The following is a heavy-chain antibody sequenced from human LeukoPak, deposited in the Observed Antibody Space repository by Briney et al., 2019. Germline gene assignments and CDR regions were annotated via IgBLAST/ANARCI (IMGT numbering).Heavy chain of an antibody. Sequence: SETLSLTCTVSGGSISTNYWSWIRQPAGKGLEWLGRIYNSGNTNYSPSLESRVTMSADTSKNRFSLKLSSVTAADTAVYYCARGTFDSSGYYLFDYWGQGTLVTVSS. CDR3: ARGTFDSSGYYLFDY. CDR1: GGSISTNY. CDR2: IYNSGNT. D-gene: IGHD3-22*01. J-gene: IGHJ4*02. V-gene: IGHV4-4*07.